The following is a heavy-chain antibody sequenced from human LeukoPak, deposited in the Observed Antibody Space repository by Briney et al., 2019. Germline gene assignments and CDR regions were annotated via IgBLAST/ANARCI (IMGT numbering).Heavy chain of an antibody. CDR2: IWYDGSNK. V-gene: IGHV3-33*01. Sequence: GGSLRLSCAASGFTFSSYGMHWVRQAPGKGLEWVAVIWYDGSNKYYADSVKGRFTISRDNSKNTLCLQMNSLRAEDTAVYYCARDPGLWFGADAFDIWGQGTMVTVSS. CDR3: ARDPGLWFGADAFDI. D-gene: IGHD3-10*01. CDR1: GFTFSSYG. J-gene: IGHJ3*02.